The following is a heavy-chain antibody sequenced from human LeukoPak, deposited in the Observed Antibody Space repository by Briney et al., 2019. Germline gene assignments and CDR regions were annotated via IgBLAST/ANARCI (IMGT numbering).Heavy chain of an antibody. CDR2: ISYDGNSK. D-gene: IGHD3-3*01. V-gene: IGHV3-30*03. CDR3: ARFLEWLLTDDY. J-gene: IGHJ4*02. Sequence: GGSLRLSCAASGFTLSTYGMHWVRQAPGKGLEWVAMISYDGNSKQYADLVKGRFTISRDNSKNTLYLQMNSLRSDDTAVYYCARFLEWLLTDDYWGQGTLVTVSS. CDR1: GFTLSTYG.